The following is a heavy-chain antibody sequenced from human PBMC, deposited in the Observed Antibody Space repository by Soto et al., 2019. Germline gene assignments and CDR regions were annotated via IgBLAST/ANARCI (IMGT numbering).Heavy chain of an antibody. CDR3: ERDVSGTYFYAFDI. V-gene: IGHV3-48*02. CDR1: GFTFSSYS. J-gene: IGHJ3*02. Sequence: PGGSLRLSCAASGFTFSSYSMNWVRQAPGKGLEWVSYISSSRTIYYADSVKGRFTTSRDNGKNSLYLQMNSLRDEDTAVYYCERDVSGTYFYAFDIWGQGTMVTVSS. CDR2: ISSSRTI. D-gene: IGHD1-26*01.